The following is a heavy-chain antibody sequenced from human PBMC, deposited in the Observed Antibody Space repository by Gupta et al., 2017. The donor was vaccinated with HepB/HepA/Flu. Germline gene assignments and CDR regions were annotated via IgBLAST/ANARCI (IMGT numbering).Heavy chain of an antibody. CDR3: AKSAQDYGESSYYYYYGMDV. Sequence: EVQLLESGGGLVQPGGSLRLSCAASGFTFSSYAMIWVRQAPGKGLEWVSAISGSGGSTYYADSVKGRFTISRDNSKNTLYLQMNSLRAEDTAVYYCAKSAQDYGESSYYYYYGMDVWGQGTTVTVSS. D-gene: IGHD4-17*01. CDR1: GFTFSSYA. V-gene: IGHV3-23*01. J-gene: IGHJ6*02. CDR2: ISGSGGST.